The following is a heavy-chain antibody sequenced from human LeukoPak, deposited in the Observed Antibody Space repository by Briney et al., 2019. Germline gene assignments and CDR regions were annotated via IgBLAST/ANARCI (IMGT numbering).Heavy chain of an antibody. Sequence: SETLSLTCTVSGGSISSSGYYWGWIRQPPGKGLEWIGSIYYSGSTYYNPSLKSRVTISVDTSKNQFSLKLSSVTAADTAVYYCARETPMVRGGRYYGMDVWGQGTTVTVSS. D-gene: IGHD3-10*01. CDR1: GGSISSSGYY. V-gene: IGHV4-39*02. J-gene: IGHJ6*02. CDR2: IYYSGST. CDR3: ARETPMVRGGRYYGMDV.